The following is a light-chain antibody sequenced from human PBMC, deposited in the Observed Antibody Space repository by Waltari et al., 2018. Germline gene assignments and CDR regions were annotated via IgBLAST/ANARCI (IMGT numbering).Light chain of an antibody. CDR3: LLSYSGARV. J-gene: IGLJ2*01. V-gene: IGLV7-46*01. Sequence: AVVTQEPSLTVSPGGAVTLTCLSTTGAVTSSHYPYWFKQTPGQAPRTLSYDTSNKHSWTPARFSGSLLGGKAALTLSGAQPEDEAEYYCLLSYSGARVFGGGTKLTVL. CDR1: TGAVTSSHY. CDR2: DTS.